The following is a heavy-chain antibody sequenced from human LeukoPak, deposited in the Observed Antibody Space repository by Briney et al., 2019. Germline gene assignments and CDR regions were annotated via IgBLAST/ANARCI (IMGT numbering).Heavy chain of an antibody. V-gene: IGHV3-11*01. Sequence: GGSLRLSCAASGFTLSDYYMSWIRQAPGKGLEWVSHISDSGRTIYYADSVKGRFTISRDNAKNSLYLQMNSLRAEDTAVYYCASQYYYAMDVWGQGTTVTVSS. CDR2: ISDSGRTI. CDR1: GFTLSDYY. CDR3: ASQYYYAMDV. J-gene: IGHJ6*02.